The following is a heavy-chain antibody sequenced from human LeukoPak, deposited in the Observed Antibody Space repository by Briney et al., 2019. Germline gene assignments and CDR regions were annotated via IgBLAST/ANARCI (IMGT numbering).Heavy chain of an antibody. J-gene: IGHJ3*02. CDR2: IWYDGSNK. CDR1: GFTFSSYG. CDR3: ARAGSAFDI. Sequence: PGRSLRLSCAASGFTFSSYGMHWVRQAPGKGLEWVAVIWYDGSNKYYADSVKGRFTISRDNSKSTLYLQMNSLRAEDTAVYYCARAGSAFDIWGQGTMVAVSS. V-gene: IGHV3-33*01.